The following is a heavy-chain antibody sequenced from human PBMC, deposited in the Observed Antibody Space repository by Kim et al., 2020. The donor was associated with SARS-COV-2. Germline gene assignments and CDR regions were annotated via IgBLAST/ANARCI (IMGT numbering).Heavy chain of an antibody. CDR3: ARAKGRHYYHYGMDV. CDR2: IWYDGSNK. CDR1: GFTFSSHG. V-gene: IGHV3-33*01. Sequence: GGSLRLSCAASGFTFSSHGMHWDRQAPGKGLEWVSIIWYDGSNKYYADSVKGRFTISRDNSKNTLYLQMNSLRAEDTAVYYCARAKGRHYYHYGMDVWGQGTTVTVSS. J-gene: IGHJ6*02.